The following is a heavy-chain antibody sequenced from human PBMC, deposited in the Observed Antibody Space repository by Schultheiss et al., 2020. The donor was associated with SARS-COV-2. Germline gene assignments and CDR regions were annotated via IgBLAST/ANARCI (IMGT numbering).Heavy chain of an antibody. J-gene: IGHJ4*02. V-gene: IGHV3-7*01. CDR2: IKQDGSEK. CDR3: ARGRDYYDFWSGYPH. D-gene: IGHD3-3*01. Sequence: GGSLRLSFAASGFTFSSYAMSWVRQAPGKGLEWVANIKQDGSEKYYVDSVKGRFTMSRDNARNSLYLQMNSLRAEDTAVYYCARGRDYYDFWSGYPHWGQGTLVTVSS. CDR1: GFTFSSYA.